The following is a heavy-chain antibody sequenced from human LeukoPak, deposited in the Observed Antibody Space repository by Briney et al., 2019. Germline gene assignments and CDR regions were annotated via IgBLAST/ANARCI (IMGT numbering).Heavy chain of an antibody. J-gene: IGHJ6*03. CDR2: IWYNGSNK. D-gene: IGHD4-11*01. V-gene: IGHV3-33*03. CDR3: AKEAPPTGDYSIRYYYMDV. CDR1: GFRFSTYG. Sequence: GGSLRLSCEAPGFRFSTYGMHWVRQAPGKGLEWVAVIWYNGSNKNYADSVKGRFTISRDNSKNTLYLQMNTLRAEDTAVYFCAKEAPPTGDYSIRYYYMDVWGKGTTVTVSS.